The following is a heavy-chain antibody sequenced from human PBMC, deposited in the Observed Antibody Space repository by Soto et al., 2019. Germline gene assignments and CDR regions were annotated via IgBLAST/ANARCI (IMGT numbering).Heavy chain of an antibody. CDR1: GCSISSYY. J-gene: IGHJ4*02. Sequence: LSLTCTVSGCSISSYYWIWIRQSAGKRLEWIGRINPSGSTNYDPSLKSRVTMSLDTSKNQLSLRLSSVTAADTAVYYCARDTSRGYTYDYWGQGTLVTVSS. CDR3: ARDTSRGYTYDY. CDR2: INPSGST. D-gene: IGHD5-18*01. V-gene: IGHV4-4*07.